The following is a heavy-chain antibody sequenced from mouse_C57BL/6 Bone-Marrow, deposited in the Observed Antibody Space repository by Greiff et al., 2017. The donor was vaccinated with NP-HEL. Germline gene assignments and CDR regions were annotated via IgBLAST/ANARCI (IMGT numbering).Heavy chain of an antibody. CDR3: ARLDSSGPWFAY. Sequence: QVQLQQPGAELVKPGASVKLSCKASGYTFTTYPIEWMKQNHGKSLEWIGNFHPYNDDTKYNEKFKGKATLTVEKSSSTVYLELSRLTSDDSAVYYCARLDSSGPWFAYWGQGTLVTVSA. V-gene: IGHV1-47*01. CDR2: FHPYNDDT. D-gene: IGHD3-2*02. CDR1: GYTFTTYP. J-gene: IGHJ3*01.